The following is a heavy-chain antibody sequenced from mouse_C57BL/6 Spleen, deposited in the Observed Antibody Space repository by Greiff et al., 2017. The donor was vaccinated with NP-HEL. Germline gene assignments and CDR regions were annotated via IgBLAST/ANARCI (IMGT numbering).Heavy chain of an antibody. Sequence: VQGVESGAELMKPGASVKLSCKATGYTFTGYWIEWVKQRPGPGLEWIGEVLPGSGSTNYNEKFKGKATFTADTSSNTAYMQLSSLTTEDSAIYFCAREGQRYYYAKDYWGQGTSVTVAS. CDR1: GYTFTGYW. V-gene: IGHV1-9*01. J-gene: IGHJ4*01. CDR3: AREGQRYYYAKDY. D-gene: IGHD3-3*01. CDR2: VLPGSGST.